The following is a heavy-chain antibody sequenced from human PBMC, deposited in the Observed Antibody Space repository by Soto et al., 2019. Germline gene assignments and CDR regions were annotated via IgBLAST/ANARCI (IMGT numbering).Heavy chain of an antibody. Sequence: SETLSLTCAVYGGSFSGYYWSWIRQPPGKGLEWIGEIFHGGSTNYSPSLKSRVTISVDTSKNQFSLELSSVTAADTAVYYCARPHYDSNTFYYFFDYWGQGTLVTVSS. CDR1: GGSFSGYY. V-gene: IGHV4-34*12. D-gene: IGHD3-22*01. J-gene: IGHJ4*02. CDR3: ARPHYDSNTFYYFFDY. CDR2: IFHGGST.